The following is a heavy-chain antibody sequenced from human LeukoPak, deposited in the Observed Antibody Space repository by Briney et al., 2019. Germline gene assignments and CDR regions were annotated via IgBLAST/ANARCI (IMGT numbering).Heavy chain of an antibody. J-gene: IGHJ4*02. CDR2: ISGSGGST. CDR1: GFTFSSYA. Sequence: PGGSLRLSCAASGFTFSSYAMSWVRQAPGKGLEWVSAISGSGGSTYYADSVKGRFTISRDNSKNTLYLQMNSLRAEDTAVYYCAKKSAVAGTAIWDYWGQGTLVTVSS. V-gene: IGHV3-23*01. D-gene: IGHD6-19*01. CDR3: AKKSAVAGTAIWDY.